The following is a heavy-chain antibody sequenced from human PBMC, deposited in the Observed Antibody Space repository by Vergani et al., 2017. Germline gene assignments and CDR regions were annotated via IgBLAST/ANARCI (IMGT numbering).Heavy chain of an antibody. D-gene: IGHD6-13*01. CDR2: IYYSGST. CDR1: GGSISSYY. V-gene: IGHV4-59*01. CDR3: ARAAAGRDWYYYYYMDV. J-gene: IGHJ6*03. Sequence: QVQLQQWGAGLLKPSETLSLTCAVSGGSISSYYWSWIRQPPGKGLEWIGYIYYSGSTNYNPSLKSRVTISVDTSKNQFSLKLSSVTAADTAVYYCARAAAGRDWYYYYYMDVWGKXP.